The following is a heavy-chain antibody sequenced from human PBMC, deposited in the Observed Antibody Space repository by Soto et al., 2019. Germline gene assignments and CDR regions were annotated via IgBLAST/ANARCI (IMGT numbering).Heavy chain of an antibody. CDR2: VGGSDTDK. CDR3: AKDATAVNGVWDPFDM. J-gene: IGHJ3*02. V-gene: IGHV3-23*01. CDR1: GFTFSAYA. Sequence: EVQLLESGGGVVQPGGSLRLSCAASGFTFSAYAMSWVRQAPGKGLQWVPGVGGSDTDKHYADSVRGRFTVSRDNSKNSLYLQMNSLRVDDTAVYYCAKDATAVNGVWDPFDMWGQGTEVTVSS. D-gene: IGHD2-8*01.